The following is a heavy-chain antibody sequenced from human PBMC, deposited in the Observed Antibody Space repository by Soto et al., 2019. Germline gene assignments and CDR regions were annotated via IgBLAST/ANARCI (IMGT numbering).Heavy chain of an antibody. CDR1: VGSISGSPYH. CDR2: IDDSGKV. Sequence: SETLSLTCTVSVGSISGSPYHWGWIRQPPGKGLEWIGSIDDSGKVYYNPSLTGRATLLVDTSKNRFSLNLNSVTAADTAVYYCAIPPPIEVAGPDYWGQGTLVTVSS. CDR3: AIPPPIEVAGPDY. D-gene: IGHD6-19*01. J-gene: IGHJ4*02. V-gene: IGHV4-39*02.